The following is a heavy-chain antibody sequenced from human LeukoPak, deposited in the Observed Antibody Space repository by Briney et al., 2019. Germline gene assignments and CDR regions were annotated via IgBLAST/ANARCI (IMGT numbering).Heavy chain of an antibody. V-gene: IGHV3-30-3*01. CDR1: GFTFSNYA. CDR3: PRDHYGV. J-gene: IGHJ4*02. CDR2: ISSDGSNK. D-gene: IGHD3-16*01. Sequence: SLRLSCATSGFTFSNYAMHWVRQAPGKGLEWVSVISSDGSNKFYADSVKGRFTISRDNSKNTLYLQMNILRTEDTAVYYCPRDHYGVGGQGTLVTVSS.